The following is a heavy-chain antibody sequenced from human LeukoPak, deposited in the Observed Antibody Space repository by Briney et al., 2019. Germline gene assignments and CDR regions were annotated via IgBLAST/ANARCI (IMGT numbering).Heavy chain of an antibody. CDR3: AKDPRGVVVPAAIYY. J-gene: IGHJ4*02. CDR1: GFTFSSYG. Sequence: PGGSLRLSCAASGFTFSSYGMHWVRQAPGKGLEWVSAISGSGGSTYYADSVKGRFTISRDNSKNTLYLQMNSLRAEDTAVYYCAKDPRGVVVPAAIYYWGQGTLVTVSS. V-gene: IGHV3-23*01. D-gene: IGHD2-2*01. CDR2: ISGSGGST.